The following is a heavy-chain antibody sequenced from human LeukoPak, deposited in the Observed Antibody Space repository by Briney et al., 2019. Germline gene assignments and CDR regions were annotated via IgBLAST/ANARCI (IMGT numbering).Heavy chain of an antibody. Sequence: GGSLTLSCAASGFTFNSYVMNWVRQAPGKGLEWVSVISGSGGSTNYADSEKGRFTISRDNSKNTLYLQMNSLRAEDTAVYYCAKTEMATTIRDAFDIWGEGTMVTVSS. CDR3: AKTEMATTIRDAFDI. CDR2: ISGSGGST. V-gene: IGHV3-23*01. D-gene: IGHD5-24*01. CDR1: GFTFNSYV. J-gene: IGHJ3*02.